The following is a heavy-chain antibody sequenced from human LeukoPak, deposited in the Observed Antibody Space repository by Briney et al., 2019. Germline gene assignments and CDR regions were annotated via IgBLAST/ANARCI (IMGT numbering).Heavy chain of an antibody. D-gene: IGHD6-13*01. CDR3: ARGGSYSSS. CDR2: ISYDGSNK. V-gene: IGHV3-30*03. J-gene: IGHJ4*02. CDR1: RFTFSDYG. Sequence: PGRSLRLSCTASRFTFSDYGMHWVRQAPGKGLEWVAFISYDGSNKYYADSVKGRFTISRDNSKNTLYLQMNSLRAEDTAVYYCARGGSYSSSWGQGTLVTVSS.